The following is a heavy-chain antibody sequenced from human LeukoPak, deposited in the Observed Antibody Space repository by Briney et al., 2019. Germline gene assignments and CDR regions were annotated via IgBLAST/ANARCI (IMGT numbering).Heavy chain of an antibody. CDR1: GGSISSYY. Sequence: PSETLSLTCTVSGGSISSYYWSWIRQPPGKGLEWIGYIYYSGSTNYNPSLKSRVTISVDTSKNQFSLKLSSATAADTAVYYCARDMDSYGSSSGMDVWGQGTTVTVSS. CDR2: IYYSGST. CDR3: ARDMDSYGSSSGMDV. V-gene: IGHV4-59*01. J-gene: IGHJ6*02. D-gene: IGHD5-18*01.